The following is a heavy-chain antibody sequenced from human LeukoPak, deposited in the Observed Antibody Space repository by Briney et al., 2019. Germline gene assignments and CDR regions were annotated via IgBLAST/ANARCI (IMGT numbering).Heavy chain of an antibody. D-gene: IGHD4-17*01. CDR1: GGAFSGYS. CDR3: ARGRGDEYGDYDY. CDR2: MNHSGRT. J-gene: IGHJ4*02. V-gene: IGHV4-34*01. Sequence: ETLSLTCAVYGGAFSGYSWSWIRQPPGKGLEWIGEMNHSGRTNYNPSLNSRVTVSVDTSKNQFSLILNSVTAADTAVYYCARGRGDEYGDYDYWGQGTLVTVSS.